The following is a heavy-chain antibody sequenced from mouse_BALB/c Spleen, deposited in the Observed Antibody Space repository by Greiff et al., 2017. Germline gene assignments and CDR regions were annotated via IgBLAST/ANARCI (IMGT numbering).Heavy chain of an antibody. V-gene: IGHV5-17*02. CDR3: ARSRSPTTLFAY. D-gene: IGHD2-12*01. J-gene: IGHJ3*01. CDR1: GFTFSSFG. CDR2: ISSGSSTI. Sequence: EVQRVEPGGGLVQPGGSRKLSCAASGFTFSSFGMHWVRQAPEKGLEWVAYISSGSSTIYYADTVKGRFTISRDNPKNTLFLQMTSLRSEDTAMYYCARSRSPTTLFAYWGQGTLVTVSA.